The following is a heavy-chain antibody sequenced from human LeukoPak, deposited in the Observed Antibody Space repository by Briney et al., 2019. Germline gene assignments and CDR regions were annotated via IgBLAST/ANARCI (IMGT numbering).Heavy chain of an antibody. V-gene: IGHV4-34*01. CDR2: INHSGST. J-gene: IGHJ4*02. D-gene: IGHD3-22*01. CDR1: GGSFSGYY. Sequence: KPSETLSLTCAVYGGSFSGYYWSWIRQPPGKGLEWIGEINHSGSTNYNPSLKSRVTISVDTSKNQFSLKLSSVTAADTAVYYCASRYYYDSSGYYYFDYWGQGTLVTVSS. CDR3: ASRYYYDSSGYYYFDY.